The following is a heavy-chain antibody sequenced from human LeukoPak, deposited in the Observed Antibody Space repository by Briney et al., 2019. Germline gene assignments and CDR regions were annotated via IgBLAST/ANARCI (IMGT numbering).Heavy chain of an antibody. CDR2: INHSGST. V-gene: IGHV4-34*01. CDR1: GGSFSGYY. D-gene: IGHD2-2*01. J-gene: IGHJ3*02. Sequence: SETLSLTCAVYGGSFSGYYWSWIRQPPGKGLEWIGEINHSGSTNYNPSLKSRVTISVDTSKNQFSLKLSSVTAADTAVYYCAGSVRTSWAFDIWGQGTMVTVSS. CDR3: AGSVRTSWAFDI.